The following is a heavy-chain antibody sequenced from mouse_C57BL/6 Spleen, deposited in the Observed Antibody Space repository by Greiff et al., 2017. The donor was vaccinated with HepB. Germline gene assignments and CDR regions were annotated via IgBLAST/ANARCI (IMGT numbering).Heavy chain of an antibody. D-gene: IGHD1-1*01. Sequence: QVQLQQPGAELVKPGASVKLSCKASGYTFTSYWMHWVKQRPGQGLEWIGMIHPNSGSTNYNEKFKSKATLTVDKSSSTAYMQLSSLTSEDSAVYYCARDYGSNRGYAMDYWGQGTSVTVSS. CDR3: ARDYGSNRGYAMDY. CDR1: GYTFTSYW. V-gene: IGHV1-64*01. J-gene: IGHJ4*01. CDR2: IHPNSGST.